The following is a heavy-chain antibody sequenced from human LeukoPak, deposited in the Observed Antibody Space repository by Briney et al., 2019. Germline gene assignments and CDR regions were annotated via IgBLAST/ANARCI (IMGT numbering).Heavy chain of an antibody. D-gene: IGHD2-8*01. CDR3: ARNGPSADDAFDI. Sequence: ASVKVSCKASGYTFTSYDINWVRQATGQGLEWMGWMNPNSGNTGYAQKFQGRVTMTRNTSISTAYMEPSSLRSEDTAVYYCARNGPSADDAFDIWGQGTMVTVSS. J-gene: IGHJ3*02. CDR2: MNPNSGNT. V-gene: IGHV1-8*01. CDR1: GYTFTSYD.